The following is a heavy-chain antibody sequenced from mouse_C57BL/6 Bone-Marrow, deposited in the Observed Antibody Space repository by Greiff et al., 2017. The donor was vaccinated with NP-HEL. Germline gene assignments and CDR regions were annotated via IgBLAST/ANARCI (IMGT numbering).Heavy chain of an antibody. V-gene: IGHV1-19*01. D-gene: IGHD1-1*01. CDR1: GYTFTDYY. CDR3: AEGNYGSSYGFAY. J-gene: IGHJ3*01. Sequence: EVQLQQSGPVLVKPGASVKMSCKASGYTFTDYYMNWVKQSHGKSLEWIGVINPYNGGTSYNQKFKGKATLTVDKSSSTAYMELNSLTSEDSAVYYCAEGNYGSSYGFAYWGQGTLVTVSA. CDR2: INPYNGGT.